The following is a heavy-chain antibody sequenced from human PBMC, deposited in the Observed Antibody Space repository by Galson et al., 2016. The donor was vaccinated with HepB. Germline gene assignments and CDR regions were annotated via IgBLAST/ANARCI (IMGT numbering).Heavy chain of an antibody. CDR3: AKGSSWNYYYYGMDV. CDR2: ISYDGSNK. CDR1: GFVFRNYD. Sequence: SLRLSCAASGFVFRNYDMTWVRQAPGKGLEWVAVISYDGSNKYYADSVKGRFTISRDNSKNTRYLQMNSLRAEDTAVYYCAKGSSWNYYYYGMDVWGKGTTVTVSS. V-gene: IGHV3-30*18. J-gene: IGHJ6*04. D-gene: IGHD6-13*01.